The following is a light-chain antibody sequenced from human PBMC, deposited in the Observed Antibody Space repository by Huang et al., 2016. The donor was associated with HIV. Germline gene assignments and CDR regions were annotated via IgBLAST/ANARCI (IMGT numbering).Light chain of an antibody. Sequence: EIVMTQSPATLSVSPGERATLSCRASQSVSSNLAWYQHKPGQAPRLLIYGAFTRANGIPGRLGGSGSGTEFTLTNTSLQSEDSAVYYCEQYNNWPTGWTFGQGTKVEIK. CDR2: GAF. J-gene: IGKJ1*01. V-gene: IGKV3-15*01. CDR1: QSVSSN. CDR3: EQYNNWPTGWT.